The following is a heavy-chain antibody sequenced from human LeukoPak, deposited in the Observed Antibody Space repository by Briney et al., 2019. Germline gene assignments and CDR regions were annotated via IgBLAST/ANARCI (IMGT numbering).Heavy chain of an antibody. CDR1: GFTFSDQY. D-gene: IGHD3-22*01. CDR3: VARMGMIAP. CDR2: IGNKLNSNGR. V-gene: IGHV3-72*01. Sequence: GGSLRLSCAASGFTFSDQYMDWVRQAPGKGLEWVGRIGNKLNSNGREYAASVKGRFTISRDDSKNSLFLQMNSLKTEDTAVYYCVARMGMIAPWGQGALVTVSS. J-gene: IGHJ5*02.